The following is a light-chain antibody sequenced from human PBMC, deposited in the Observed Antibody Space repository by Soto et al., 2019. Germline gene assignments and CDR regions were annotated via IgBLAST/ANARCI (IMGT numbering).Light chain of an antibody. J-gene: IGKJ1*01. CDR1: QSVSSK. CDR3: QQYGSSGT. Sequence: IVMSRSPAALSLTQRARATPPFRASQSVSSKLAWYQQKPGQAPRLLIYGASTRATGIPARFSGSGFGTDFTLTISRLEPDDFAVYYCQQYGSSGTSAQGTKVDI. V-gene: IGKV3-20*01. CDR2: GAS.